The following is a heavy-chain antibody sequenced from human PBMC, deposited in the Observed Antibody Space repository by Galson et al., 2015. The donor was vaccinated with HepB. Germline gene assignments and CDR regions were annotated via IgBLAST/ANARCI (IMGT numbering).Heavy chain of an antibody. CDR2: VYDSGST. CDR1: GDSIINYY. J-gene: IGHJ4*02. D-gene: IGHD2-2*01. V-gene: IGHV4-59*01. CDR3: ARGFASTWYYFDY. Sequence: LSLTCTVSGDSIINYYWTWIRQPPGKGLEWIGYVYDSGSTNYSPSLRSRVTISVDTSKRQFSLKLTSVTAADTAVYYCARGFASTWYYFDYWGQGILATVSS.